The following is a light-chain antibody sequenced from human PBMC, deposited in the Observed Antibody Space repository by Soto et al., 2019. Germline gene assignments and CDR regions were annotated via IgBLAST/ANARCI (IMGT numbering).Light chain of an antibody. CDR1: SSDVGGYNY. Sequence: QSVLTQPASVSGSPGQSITISCTGTSSDVGGYNYVSWYQQHPGIAPKLMIYDVNTRPSGVSNRFSGSKSGNTASLTISGLQAEDEADYYCSSYTSSISFGGGTKLTVL. V-gene: IGLV2-14*01. J-gene: IGLJ2*01. CDR2: DVN. CDR3: SSYTSSIS.